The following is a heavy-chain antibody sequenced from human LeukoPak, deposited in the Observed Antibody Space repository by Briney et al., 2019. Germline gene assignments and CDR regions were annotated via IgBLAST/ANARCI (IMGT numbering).Heavy chain of an antibody. CDR3: AAGPGIAADY. D-gene: IGHD6-13*01. J-gene: IGHJ4*02. Sequence: GGSLRLSCAASGFTFSSYGMHWVRQAPGKGLEWVAVIWYDGSNKYYADSAKGRFTISRDNSKNTLYLQMNSLRAEDTAVYYCAAGPGIAADYWGQGTLVTVSS. CDR1: GFTFSSYG. V-gene: IGHV3-30*02. CDR2: IWYDGSNK.